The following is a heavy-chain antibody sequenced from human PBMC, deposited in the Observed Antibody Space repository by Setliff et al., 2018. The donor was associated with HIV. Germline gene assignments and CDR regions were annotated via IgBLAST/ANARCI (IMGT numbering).Heavy chain of an antibody. Sequence: GGSLRLSCAASGFTFSDYYMSWIRQAPGKGLEWVSYISSSGSTIYYADSVKGRFTISRDNAKNSLYLQMNSLRAEDTAVYYCARVEGYYYDSSGYPHFDYWGQGTLVTVSS. CDR3: ARVEGYYYDSSGYPHFDY. CDR2: ISSSGSTI. CDR1: GFTFSDYY. V-gene: IGHV3-11*04. D-gene: IGHD3-22*01. J-gene: IGHJ4*02.